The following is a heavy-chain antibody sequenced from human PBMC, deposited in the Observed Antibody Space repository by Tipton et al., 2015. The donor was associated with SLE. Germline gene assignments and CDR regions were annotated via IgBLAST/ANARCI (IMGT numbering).Heavy chain of an antibody. J-gene: IGHJ4*02. CDR1: GGSISTYH. CDR2: IHHSGSI. V-gene: IGHV4-59*08. D-gene: IGHD6-19*01. Sequence: TLSLTCTISGGSISTYHWSWLRQSPGKGLEWIGYIHHSGSINYNPSLRSQVTMSMDTSQNQFSLKLSSVTAADTAVYYCARHFYNIGWNHFDNWGPSTLVTVSS. CDR3: ARHFYNIGWNHFDN.